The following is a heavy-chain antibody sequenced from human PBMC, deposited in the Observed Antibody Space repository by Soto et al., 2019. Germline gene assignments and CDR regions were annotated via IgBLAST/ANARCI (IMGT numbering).Heavy chain of an antibody. D-gene: IGHD1-26*01. CDR3: ARFIRREWDLLPANWFDP. CDR1: GGSISSSSYY. V-gene: IGHV4-39*01. Sequence: PSETLSLTCTVSGGSISSSSYYWGWIRQPPGKGLEWIGSIYYSGSTYYNPSLKSRVTISVDTSKNQFSLKLSSVTAADTAVYYCARFIRREWDLLPANWFDPCGQGTLVTVSS. J-gene: IGHJ5*02. CDR2: IYYSGST.